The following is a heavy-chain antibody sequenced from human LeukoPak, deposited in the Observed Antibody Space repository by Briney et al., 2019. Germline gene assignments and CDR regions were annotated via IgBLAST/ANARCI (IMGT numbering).Heavy chain of an antibody. CDR1: GFTFSDYY. CDR2: ISSSGSTI. Sequence: GGSLRLSCAASGFTFSDYYMSWIRQAPGKGLEWVSYISSSGSTIYYADSVKGRFTVSRDNAKNSLYLQMNSLRAEDTAVYYCASPYDSSGYWGIDYWGQGTLVTVSS. V-gene: IGHV3-11*01. CDR3: ASPYDSSGYWGIDY. D-gene: IGHD3-22*01. J-gene: IGHJ4*02.